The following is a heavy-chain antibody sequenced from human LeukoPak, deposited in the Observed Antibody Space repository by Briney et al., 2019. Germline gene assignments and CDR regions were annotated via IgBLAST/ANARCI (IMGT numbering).Heavy chain of an antibody. V-gene: IGHV3-66*01. CDR2: INDGGRT. J-gene: IGHJ4*02. Sequence: GGSLRLSCAASGFTFESYLMTWVRQAPGKGLESVSIINDGGRTFYADSVRGRFTISRDNAKNTLYLQMSGLRAEDTAVYYCAGAPETGHWGQGTLVTVSS. D-gene: IGHD5-24*01. CDR1: GFTFESYL. CDR3: AGAPETGH.